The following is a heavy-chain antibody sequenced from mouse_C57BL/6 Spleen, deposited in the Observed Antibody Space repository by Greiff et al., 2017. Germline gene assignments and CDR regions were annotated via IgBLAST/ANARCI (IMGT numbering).Heavy chain of an antibody. CDR1: GFTFSSYA. Sequence: EVKLVESGGGLVKPGGSLKLSCAASGFTFSSYAMSWVRQTPEKRLEWVATISDGGSYTYYPDNVEGRFTISRDNAKNNLYLQMSHLKSEDTAMYYCARDRVYDGTAWFAYWGQGTLVTVSA. CDR2: ISDGGSYT. J-gene: IGHJ3*01. V-gene: IGHV5-4*01. CDR3: ARDRVYDGTAWFAY. D-gene: IGHD2-12*01.